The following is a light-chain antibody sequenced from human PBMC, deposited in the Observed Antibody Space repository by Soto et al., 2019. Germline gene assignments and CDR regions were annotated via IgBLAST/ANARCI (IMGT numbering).Light chain of an antibody. CDR1: RSVSTK. CDR3: QQSDNWPPT. CDR2: GAS. Sequence: EIVMTQSPATLSLSPGERATLSCRASRSVSTKLVWYQHKPGQPPRLLISGASARATGIPDRFSGSGSGTEFTLTIASLQSEDFAVYYCQQSDNWPPTFGQGTKVDI. J-gene: IGKJ1*01. V-gene: IGKV3-15*01.